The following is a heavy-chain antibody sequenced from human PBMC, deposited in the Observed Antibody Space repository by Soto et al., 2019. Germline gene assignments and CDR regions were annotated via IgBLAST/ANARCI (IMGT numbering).Heavy chain of an antibody. V-gene: IGHV1-2*04. CDR3: ARVSYYDSSDYADFDY. J-gene: IGHJ4*02. D-gene: IGHD3-22*01. Sequence: ASVKVSCKASGYTFTAYYIHWVRQAPGQGLEWMGWINPDNGDTNYAQNFQDWVTMTRDTSISTAYMRLSRLRSDDTAVYYCARVSYYDSSDYADFDYWGQGTLVTVSS. CDR1: GYTFTAYY. CDR2: INPDNGDT.